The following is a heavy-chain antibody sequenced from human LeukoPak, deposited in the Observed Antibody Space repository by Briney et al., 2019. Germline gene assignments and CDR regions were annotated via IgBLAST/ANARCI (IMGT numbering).Heavy chain of an antibody. Sequence: PSETLSLTCTVSGGSISSGGYYWSWIRQHPGKGLEWIGYIYYSGSTYYNPSLKSRVTISVDTSKNQFSLKLSSVTAADTAVYYCARGQVPAAYDYWGQGTLVTVSS. CDR2: IYYSGST. J-gene: IGHJ4*02. D-gene: IGHD2-2*01. V-gene: IGHV4-31*03. CDR1: GGSISSGGYY. CDR3: ARGQVPAAYDY.